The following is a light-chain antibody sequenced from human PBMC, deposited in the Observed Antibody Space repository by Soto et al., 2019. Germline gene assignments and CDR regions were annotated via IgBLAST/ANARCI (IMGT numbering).Light chain of an antibody. V-gene: IGKV3-20*01. J-gene: IGKJ1*01. CDR1: QGVGST. CDR3: QQYGSSGT. CDR2: GAS. Sequence: EVVLTQSPATLSVSPGDRVTLSCRASQGVGSTLAWYQQKPGQAPRLLIYGASNRATGIPDRFSGSGSGTDFTLTISRLEPEDFAVYYCQQYGSSGTFGQGTKVDI.